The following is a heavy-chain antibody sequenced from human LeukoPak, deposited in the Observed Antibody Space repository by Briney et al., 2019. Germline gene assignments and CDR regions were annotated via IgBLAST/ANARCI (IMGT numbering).Heavy chain of an antibody. CDR2: ITRSGDTI. D-gene: IGHD6-13*01. Sequence: GGSLRLSCAASGFTFSSYAMNWVRQAPGKGLEWVSYITRSGDTIYYADPVKGRFTISRDNAKNSLYLQMNSLRAEDTAVYYCARDQPSSWYYFDYWGQGTLVTVSS. J-gene: IGHJ4*02. V-gene: IGHV3-48*03. CDR3: ARDQPSSWYYFDY. CDR1: GFTFSSYA.